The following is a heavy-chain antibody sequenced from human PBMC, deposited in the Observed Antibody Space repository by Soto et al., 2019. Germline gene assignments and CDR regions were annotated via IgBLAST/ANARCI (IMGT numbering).Heavy chain of an antibody. CDR1: GYSFTSYW. CDR2: IDPSDSYT. V-gene: IGHV5-10-1*01. D-gene: IGHD6-13*01. CDR3: ARRPGIADSVDY. J-gene: IGHJ4*02. Sequence: PGESLKISCKGSGYSFTSYWISWVRQMPGKGLEWMGRIDPSDSYTNYSPSFQGHVTISADKSISTAYLQWSSLKASDTAMYYCARRPGIADSVDYWGQGTLVTVSS.